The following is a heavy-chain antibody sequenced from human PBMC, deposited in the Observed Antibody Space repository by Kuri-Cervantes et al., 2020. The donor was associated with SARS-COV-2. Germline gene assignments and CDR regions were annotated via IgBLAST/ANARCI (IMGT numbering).Heavy chain of an antibody. CDR2: IKQDGSEK. CDR3: ARDKLQFDAFDI. CDR1: GFTFSSYW. Sequence: GESLKISCAASGFTFSSYWMSWVRQAPGKGLEWVANIKQDGSEKYYVDSVKGRFTISRDSAKNSLYLQMNSLRAEDTAVYYCARDKLQFDAFDIWGQGTRVTVSS. D-gene: IGHD5-24*01. J-gene: IGHJ3*02. V-gene: IGHV3-7*01.